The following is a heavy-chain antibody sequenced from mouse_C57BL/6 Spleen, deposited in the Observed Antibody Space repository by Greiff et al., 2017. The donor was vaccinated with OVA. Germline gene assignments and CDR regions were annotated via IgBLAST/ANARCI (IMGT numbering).Heavy chain of an antibody. D-gene: IGHD2-4*01. CDR1: GYTFTSYW. CDR3: ARPDYDYDEGFAY. CDR2: IDPSDSET. V-gene: IGHV1-52*01. Sequence: QVQLQQPGAELVRPGSSVKLSCKASGYTFTSYWMHWVKQRPIQGLEWIGNIDPSDSETHYTQKFKDKATLTVDKSSSTAYMQLSSLTSEDSAVDYCARPDYDYDEGFAYWGQGTLVTVSA. J-gene: IGHJ3*01.